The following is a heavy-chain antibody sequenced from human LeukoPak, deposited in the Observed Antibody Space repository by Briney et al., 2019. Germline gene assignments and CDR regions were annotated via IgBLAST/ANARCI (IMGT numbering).Heavy chain of an antibody. CDR3: ARNALSNNWFDP. Sequence: AGGSLRLSRAASGFTFSSYAMSWVRQAPGKGLEWVSAISGSGGSTYYADSVKGRFTISRDNAKNSLYLQMNSLRAEDTAVYYCARNALSNNWFDPWGQGTLVTVSS. J-gene: IGHJ5*02. V-gene: IGHV3-23*01. CDR2: ISGSGGST. CDR1: GFTFSSYA.